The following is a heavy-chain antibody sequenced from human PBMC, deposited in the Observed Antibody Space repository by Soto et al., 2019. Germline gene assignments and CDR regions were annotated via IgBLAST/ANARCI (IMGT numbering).Heavy chain of an antibody. V-gene: IGHV3-33*01. CDR2: IWYDGSNK. Sequence: GGSLRLSCAASGFTFSSYGMHWVRQAPGKGLEWVAVIWYDGSNKYYADSVKGRFTISRDNSKNTLYLQMNSLRAEDTAVYYCARGHIVATIVPEVYYMDVWGKGTTVTVSS. J-gene: IGHJ6*03. CDR3: ARGHIVATIVPEVYYMDV. D-gene: IGHD5-12*01. CDR1: GFTFSSYG.